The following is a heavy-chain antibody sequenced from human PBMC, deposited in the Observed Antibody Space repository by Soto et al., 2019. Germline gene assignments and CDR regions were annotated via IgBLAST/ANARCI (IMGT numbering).Heavy chain of an antibody. V-gene: IGHV3-30-3*01. J-gene: IGHJ2*01. D-gene: IGHD5-18*01. CDR2: ISYDGSNK. CDR1: GFTFSSYA. CDR3: ARDPLWGTAMVLWYFAL. Sequence: QVQLVESGGGVVQPGRSLRLSCAASGFTFSSYAMHWVRQAPGKGLEWVAVISYDGSNKYYADSVKGRFTISRDNSKNTLYLQMNRLRAEDTAVYYCARDPLWGTAMVLWYFALWGRGTLVTVSS.